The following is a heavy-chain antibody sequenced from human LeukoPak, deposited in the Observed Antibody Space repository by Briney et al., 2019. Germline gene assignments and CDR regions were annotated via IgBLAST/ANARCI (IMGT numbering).Heavy chain of an antibody. J-gene: IGHJ4*02. D-gene: IGHD3-16*01. CDR1: GFTFSNAW. CDR3: AREVDYVSLDY. Sequence: AGGSLRLSCAASGFTFSNAWMSWVRQAPGKGLEWVSSISSSSSYIYYADSVKGRFTISRDNAKNSLYQQMNSLRAEDTAVYYCAREVDYVSLDYWGQGTLVTVSS. V-gene: IGHV3-21*01. CDR2: ISSSSSYI.